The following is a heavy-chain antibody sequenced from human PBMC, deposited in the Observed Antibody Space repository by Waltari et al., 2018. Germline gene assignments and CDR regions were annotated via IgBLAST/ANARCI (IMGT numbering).Heavy chain of an antibody. V-gene: IGHV3-49*04. Sequence: VQLVESGGGLVQPGRSLSLPCTASGFTFGVYAMRWVRQAQGKGLEWVGFIRSKAYGGTTEYAASVKGRFTISRDDSKSIAYLQMNSLKTEDTAVYYCTRDRDYYGSGKESWGQGTLVTVSS. CDR1: GFTFGVYA. CDR3: TRDRDYYGSGKES. CDR2: IRSKAYGGTT. D-gene: IGHD3-10*01. J-gene: IGHJ4*02.